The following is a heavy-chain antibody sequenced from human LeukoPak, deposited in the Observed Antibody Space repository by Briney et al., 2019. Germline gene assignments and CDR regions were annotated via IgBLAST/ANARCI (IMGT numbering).Heavy chain of an antibody. Sequence: PGGSLRLSCAASGFTVSSNYMNWVRQAPGKGLEWVSSVSSSSSYIYYADSVKGRFTISRDNAKNSLYLQMNSLRAEDTAVYYCARGSADFDYWGQGTLVTVSS. J-gene: IGHJ4*02. CDR3: ARGSADFDY. CDR1: GFTVSSNY. D-gene: IGHD6-19*01. V-gene: IGHV3-21*06. CDR2: VSSSSSYI.